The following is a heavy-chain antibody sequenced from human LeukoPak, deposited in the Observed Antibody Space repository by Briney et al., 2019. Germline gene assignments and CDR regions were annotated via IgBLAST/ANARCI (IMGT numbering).Heavy chain of an antibody. V-gene: IGHV1-2*02. CDR3: ASSNSPWYPENPYGMDV. D-gene: IGHD1-14*01. CDR2: INPNSGGT. J-gene: IGHJ6*02. CDR1: GYTFTGYY. Sequence: ASVKVSCKASGYTFTGYYMHWVRQAPGQGLEWMGWINPNSGGTNYAQKFRGRVTMTRDTSISTAYMELNSLRAEDTAVYYCASSNSPWYPENPYGMDVWGQGTTVTVSS.